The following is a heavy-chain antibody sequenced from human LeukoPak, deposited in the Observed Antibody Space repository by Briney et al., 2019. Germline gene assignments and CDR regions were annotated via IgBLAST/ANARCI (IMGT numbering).Heavy chain of an antibody. V-gene: IGHV6-1*01. CDR3: AGRSRAVAPFVFDI. CDR2: TYYRSKWYN. Sequence: SQTLSLTCAISGDSVSSNSAAWNWIRQSPSRGLEWLGRTYYRSKWYNDYAVSVKSRITINPDTSKNQFSLHLNSVTPEDTGVYFCAGRSRAVAPFVFDIWGQGTMVTVSS. J-gene: IGHJ3*02. D-gene: IGHD6-19*01. CDR1: GDSVSSNSAA.